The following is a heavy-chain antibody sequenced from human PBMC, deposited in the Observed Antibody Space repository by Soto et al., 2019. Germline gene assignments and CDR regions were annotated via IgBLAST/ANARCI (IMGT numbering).Heavy chain of an antibody. CDR3: ARGRGYCGGTNCYLDY. J-gene: IGHJ4*02. V-gene: IGHV3-48*02. D-gene: IGHD2-21*01. Sequence: EVQLVESGGGLVQPGGSLRLSCAASGFSFSSHSMKWVRQAPGKGLEWVSYISSSGSTIYYAESVKGRFTISRDNAKNSLYLQMNSLRDDDTAVYYCARGRGYCGGTNCYLDYWGQGALVTVSS. CDR1: GFSFSSHS. CDR2: ISSSGSTI.